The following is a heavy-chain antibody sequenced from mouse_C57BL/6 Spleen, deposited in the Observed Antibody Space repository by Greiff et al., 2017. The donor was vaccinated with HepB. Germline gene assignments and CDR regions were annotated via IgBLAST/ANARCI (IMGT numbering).Heavy chain of an antibody. Sequence: EVQLQQSGAELVRPGASVKLSCTASGFNIKDDYMHWVKQRPEQGLEWIGWIDPENGDTEYASKFQGKATITADTSSNTAYLQLSSLTSEDTAVYYCTTSVVATSWGQGTTLTVSS. D-gene: IGHD1-1*01. V-gene: IGHV14-4*01. CDR2: IDPENGDT. CDR3: TTSVVATS. CDR1: GFNIKDDY. J-gene: IGHJ2*01.